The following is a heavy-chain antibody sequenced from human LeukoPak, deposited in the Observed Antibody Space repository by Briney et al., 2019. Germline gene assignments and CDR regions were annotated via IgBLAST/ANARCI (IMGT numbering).Heavy chain of an antibody. CDR2: IGVGGTT. CDR1: GFTFSSYG. CDR3: AKGQKGGLWRRWFGEPSDAFDI. D-gene: IGHD3-10*01. J-gene: IGHJ3*02. Sequence: GGSLRLSCAASGFTFSSYGMNWVRQAPGKGLEWVSGIGVGGTTYYADSVKGRFTISRDTSKSTLSLQMNSLRAEDTAVYYCAKGQKGGLWRRWFGEPSDAFDIWGQGTMVTVSS. V-gene: IGHV3-23*01.